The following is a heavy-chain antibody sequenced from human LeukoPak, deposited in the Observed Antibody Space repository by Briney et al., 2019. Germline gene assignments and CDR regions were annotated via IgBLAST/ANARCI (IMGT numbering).Heavy chain of an antibody. CDR3: ARDPYDFWSGYYGPGDC. J-gene: IGHJ4*02. V-gene: IGHV1-18*01. Sequence: ASVKVSCKASGYTFTSYGIGWVRQAPGQGLEWMGWIGAYNGNTNYAQKLQGRVTMTTDTSTSTAYMELRSLRSDDTAVYYCARDPYDFWSGYYGPGDCWGQGTLVTVSS. CDR2: IGAYNGNT. D-gene: IGHD3-3*01. CDR1: GYTFTSYG.